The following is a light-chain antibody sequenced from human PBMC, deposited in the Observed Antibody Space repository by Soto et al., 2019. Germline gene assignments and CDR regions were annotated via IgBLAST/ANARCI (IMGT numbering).Light chain of an antibody. CDR2: GAS. CDR1: QSVSSTY. J-gene: IGKJ4*01. CDR3: QQYAGSPLA. Sequence: EIVLTQSPGTLSLSPGERATLSCRASQSVSSTYLAWYQQRPGQAPRLLIYGASSRATGIPDRFSGSGSGTHFTLTISRLEPEDFAVYYCQQYAGSPLAFGGGTKVEIK. V-gene: IGKV3-20*01.